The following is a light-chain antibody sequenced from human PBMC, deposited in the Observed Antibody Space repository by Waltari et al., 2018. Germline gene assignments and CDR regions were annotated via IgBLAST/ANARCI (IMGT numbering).Light chain of an antibody. CDR2: GAS. Sequence: EIVMTQSPATLSVSPGERATLSCRASQSVSSNLAWYQQKPGQVPRLLIYGASTRATGIPARFSGSGSGTEFTRTISSMQSEDFAVYYCQQYNNWPSITFGQGTRLEIK. V-gene: IGKV3-15*01. CDR3: QQYNNWPSIT. CDR1: QSVSSN. J-gene: IGKJ5*01.